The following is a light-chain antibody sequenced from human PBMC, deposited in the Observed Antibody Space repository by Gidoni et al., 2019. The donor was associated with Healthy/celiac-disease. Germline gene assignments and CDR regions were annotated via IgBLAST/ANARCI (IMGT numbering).Light chain of an antibody. CDR3: QQYYSTLPYT. V-gene: IGKV4-1*01. J-gene: IGKJ2*01. Sequence: DIVLTHSPASLAVSLGERATINCKSSQSVLYSSNNKNYLAWYQQKPGQPPKLLIYWASTRESGVPDRFSGSGSGTDFTLTISSLQAEDVAVYYCQQYYSTLPYTFGQGTKLEIK. CDR1: QSVLYSSNNKNY. CDR2: WAS.